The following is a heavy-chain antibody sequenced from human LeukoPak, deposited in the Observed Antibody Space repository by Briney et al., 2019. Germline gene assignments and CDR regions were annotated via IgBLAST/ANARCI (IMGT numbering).Heavy chain of an antibody. V-gene: IGHV1-18*01. Sequence: ASVKVSCKASGYTFTSYGISWVRQAPGQGLEWMGWISAYNGNTNYAQKLQGRVTMTTDTSTSTAYMELTSLRSDDTAVYYCARDESSSSWLYYRGQGALVTVSS. CDR2: ISAYNGNT. CDR3: ARDESSSSWLYY. CDR1: GYTFTSYG. J-gene: IGHJ4*02. D-gene: IGHD6-13*01.